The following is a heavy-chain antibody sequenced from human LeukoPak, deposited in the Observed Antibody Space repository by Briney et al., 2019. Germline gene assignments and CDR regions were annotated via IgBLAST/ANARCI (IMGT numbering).Heavy chain of an antibody. D-gene: IGHD3-3*01. CDR3: AKGWSGYLPGAFDI. Sequence: GGSPRPSCAASGFTFSGYWIHWVRQAPGKGLVWVSGISWNSGSIGCADSVNGRFTISRDNAKNSLYLQMNSLRAEDTALYYCAKGWSGYLPGAFDIWGQGTMVTVSS. V-gene: IGHV3-9*01. CDR1: GFTFSGYW. CDR2: ISWNSGSI. J-gene: IGHJ3*02.